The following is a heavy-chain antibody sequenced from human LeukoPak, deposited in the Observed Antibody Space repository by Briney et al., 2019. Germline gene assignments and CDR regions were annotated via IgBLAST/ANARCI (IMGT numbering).Heavy chain of an antibody. J-gene: IGHJ6*02. D-gene: IGHD3-10*01. CDR2: IYYSGST. V-gene: IGHV4-59*01. CDR3: ARDRGWYYGSGSHYGMDV. Sequence: SETLSLTCSISDGSISSYYWTWIRQPPGKGLEWIGYIYYSGSTNYNPSLKSRVTISVDTSKNQFSLKLSSVTAADTAVYYCARDRGWYYGSGSHYGMDVWGQGTTVTVSS. CDR1: DGSISSYY.